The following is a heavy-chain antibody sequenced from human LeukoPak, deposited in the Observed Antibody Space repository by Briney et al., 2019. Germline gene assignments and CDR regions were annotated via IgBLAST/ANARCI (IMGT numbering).Heavy chain of an antibody. CDR2: ISSSSRFI. V-gene: IGHV3-21*01. CDR1: GFTFSGYT. J-gene: IGHJ3*01. Sequence: NTGGSLRLSCAASGFTFSGYTMNWVRQAPGKGLEWVSSISSSSRFIYYADSMKGRVTISRDTAKNSLYLQMHSLRAEDTAVYYCAREHHAPVQRYYSDSTSYSAFDVWGQGTMVTVSS. D-gene: IGHD3-22*01. CDR3: AREHHAPVQRYYSDSTSYSAFDV.